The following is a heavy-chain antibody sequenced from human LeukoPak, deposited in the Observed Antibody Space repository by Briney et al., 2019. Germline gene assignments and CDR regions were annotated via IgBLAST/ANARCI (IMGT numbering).Heavy chain of an antibody. CDR1: GFTVSSNY. D-gene: IGHD3-22*01. J-gene: IGHJ4*02. CDR2: IYSGGST. Sequence: GGSLRLSCAASGFTVSSNYMSWVRQAPGKGLEWVSVIYSGGSTYYADSVKGRFTISRDNSKNTLYLQMNSLRAEDTAVYYCARKSTFDSSGYYVHWGQGTLVTVSS. CDR3: ARKSTFDSSGYYVH. V-gene: IGHV3-53*01.